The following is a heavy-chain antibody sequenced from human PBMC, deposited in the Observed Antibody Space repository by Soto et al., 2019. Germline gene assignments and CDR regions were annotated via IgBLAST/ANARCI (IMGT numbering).Heavy chain of an antibody. CDR3: ARSGNGDDGPSYYFDY. J-gene: IGHJ4*02. Sequence: SVKVSCKASGGTFSSYAISWVRQAPGQGLEWMGGIIPIFGTANYAQKFQGRVTITADESTSTAYMELSSLRSEDTAVYYCARSGNGDDGPSYYFDYWGQGALVTVSS. CDR1: GGTFSSYA. D-gene: IGHD2-21*02. CDR2: IIPIFGTA. V-gene: IGHV1-69*13.